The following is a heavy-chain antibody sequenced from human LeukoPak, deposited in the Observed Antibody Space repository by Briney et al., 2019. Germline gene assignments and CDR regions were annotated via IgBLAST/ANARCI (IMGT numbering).Heavy chain of an antibody. CDR2: INPNNGGT. Sequence: GASVQVCCKAAGYTFTGYYIHWVRQAPGQGLEYMGWINPNNGGTNYAQKFQGRLTMTRDTSISTAYMELYSLISDDTAVYYCMRDPPKPGGQIVPPDFDSWGQGTLVTVSS. D-gene: IGHD6-6*01. CDR1: GYTFTGYY. J-gene: IGHJ4*02. CDR3: MRDPPKPGGQIVPPDFDS. V-gene: IGHV1-2*02.